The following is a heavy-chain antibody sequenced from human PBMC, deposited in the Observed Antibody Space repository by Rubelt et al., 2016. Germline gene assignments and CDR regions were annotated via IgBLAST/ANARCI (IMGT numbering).Heavy chain of an antibody. J-gene: IGHJ6*02. CDR3: ARVGSSSTLSYYYAMDV. Sequence: PSLKSRVTVSVDTSKNQFSLKLSALTAADTAVYYCARVGSSSTLSYYYAMDVWGQGTTVTVSS. D-gene: IGHD6-13*01. V-gene: IGHV4-30-2*04.